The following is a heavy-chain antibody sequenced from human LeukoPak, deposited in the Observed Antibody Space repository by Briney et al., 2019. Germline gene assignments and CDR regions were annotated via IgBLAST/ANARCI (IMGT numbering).Heavy chain of an antibody. Sequence: SGTLSLTCAVSGGSISSSNWWSWVRQPPGKGLEWIGEIYHSGSTNYTPSLKSRVTISVDKSKNQFSLKLSSVTAADTAVYYCARAPRVLRYFDWLLYSGGFDYWGQGTLVTVSS. CDR3: ARAPRVLRYFDWLLYSGGFDY. CDR1: GGSISSSNW. CDR2: IYHSGST. D-gene: IGHD3-9*01. V-gene: IGHV4-4*02. J-gene: IGHJ4*02.